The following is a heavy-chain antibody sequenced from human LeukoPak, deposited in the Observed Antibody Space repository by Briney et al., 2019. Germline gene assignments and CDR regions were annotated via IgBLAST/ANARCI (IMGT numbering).Heavy chain of an antibody. V-gene: IGHV4-34*01. CDR1: GGSFSGYY. D-gene: IGHD6-13*01. J-gene: IGHJ4*02. Sequence: KPSETLSLTCAVYGGSFSGYYWSWIRQPPGKGLEWIWEINHSGSTNYNPSLKSRVTISVDTSKNQFSLKLSSVTAADTAVYYCARASGYSSSWSRKNDYWGQGTLVTVSS. CDR3: ARASGYSSSWSRKNDY. CDR2: INHSGST.